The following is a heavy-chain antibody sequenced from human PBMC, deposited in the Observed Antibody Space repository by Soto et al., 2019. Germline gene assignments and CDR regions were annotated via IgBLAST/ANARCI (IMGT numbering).Heavy chain of an antibody. D-gene: IGHD5-12*01. J-gene: IGHJ6*02. CDR1: GYSFTSYW. CDR3: ARFESGYSGYGYYYYGMDV. Sequence: GESLKISCKGSGYSFTSYWIGWVRQMPGKGLEWMGIIYPGDSDTRYSPSFQGQVTISADKSISTAYLQWSSLKASDTAMYYCARFESGYSGYGYYYYGMDVWGQGTTVTVSS. V-gene: IGHV5-51*01. CDR2: IYPGDSDT.